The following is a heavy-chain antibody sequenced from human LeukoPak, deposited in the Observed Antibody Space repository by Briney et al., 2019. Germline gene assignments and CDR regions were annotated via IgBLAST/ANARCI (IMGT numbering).Heavy chain of an antibody. CDR2: VSGDGGST. D-gene: IGHD1-7*01. CDR3: STRFSRGYNWNLQEDY. J-gene: IGHJ4*02. Sequence: GGSLRLSCAASGFTFNDYAMHWVRQAPGKGLEWDSLVSGDGGSTYYADSVKGRFTISRDNSINSLYLQVNSLRTDDTAFYYCSTRFSRGYNWNLQEDYWGQGTLVTVSS. CDR1: GFTFNDYA. V-gene: IGHV3-43*02.